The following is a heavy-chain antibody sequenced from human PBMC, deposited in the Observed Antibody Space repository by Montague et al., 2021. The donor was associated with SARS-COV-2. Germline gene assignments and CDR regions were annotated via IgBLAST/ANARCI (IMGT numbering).Heavy chain of an antibody. V-gene: IGHV4-39*01. J-gene: IGHJ2*01. CDR1: SGSISNDIYY. D-gene: IGHD1-14*01. CDR2: SRDGGTS. CDR3: ARQDIPLRFDL. Sequence: SETLSLTCTVSSGSISNDIYYWGWIRQPPGKGPEWIGGSRDGGTSYYNPSLKSRVTISIDTSKNQCSLKMTAETAADTAVYFCARQDIPLRFDLWGRGTLVTVSS.